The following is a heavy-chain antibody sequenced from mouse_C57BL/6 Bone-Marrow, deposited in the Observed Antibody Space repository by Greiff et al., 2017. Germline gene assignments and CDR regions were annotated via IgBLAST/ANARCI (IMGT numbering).Heavy chain of an antibody. CDR3: ARDGSIAY. D-gene: IGHD1-1*01. Sequence: VKLMESGAELARPGASVKLSCKASGYTFTSYGISWVKQRTGQGLEWIGEIYPRSGNTYYNEKFKGKATLTADKSSSTAYMELRSLTSEDSAVYFCARDGSIAYWGQGTLVTVSA. CDR2: IYPRSGNT. J-gene: IGHJ3*01. CDR1: GYTFTSYG. V-gene: IGHV1-81*01.